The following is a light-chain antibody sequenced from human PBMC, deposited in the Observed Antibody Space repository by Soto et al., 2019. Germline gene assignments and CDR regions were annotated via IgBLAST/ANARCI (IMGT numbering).Light chain of an antibody. CDR3: QQYNSWPPDRT. V-gene: IGKV3-15*01. Sequence: EIVMTQSPATLSVSPGERATLSCRASQSVGSNLAWYQQKPGQAPRLLIYCASTRATGIPARFSGSGSGTKFTLTISSLQSEDFAIYFCQQYNSWPPDRTFGQGTKVEIK. J-gene: IGKJ1*01. CDR2: CAS. CDR1: QSVGSN.